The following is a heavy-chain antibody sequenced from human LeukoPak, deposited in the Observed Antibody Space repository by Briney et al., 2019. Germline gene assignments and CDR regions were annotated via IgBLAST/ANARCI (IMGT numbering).Heavy chain of an antibody. CDR3: ARDRDWGCSYCSY. V-gene: IGHV3-33*01. CDR1: GFTFSSYG. Sequence: GGSLRLSCAASGFTFSSYGMHWVRQAPGKGLEWVALIWYDGSDKYYADSMKGRFTISRDNSKNMLHLQMNSLRAEDTAVYYCARDRDWGCSYCSYWGQGTLVTVSS. CDR2: IWYDGSDK. J-gene: IGHJ4*02. D-gene: IGHD7-27*01.